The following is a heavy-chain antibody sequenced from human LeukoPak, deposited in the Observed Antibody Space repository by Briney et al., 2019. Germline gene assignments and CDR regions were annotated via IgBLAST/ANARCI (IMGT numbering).Heavy chain of an antibody. CDR3: ARARGYCTSTSCYPARVNWLDP. V-gene: IGHV4-39*07. CDR2: IYYSGST. J-gene: IGHJ5*02. Sequence: PSETLSPTCTVSGGSISSSSYYWGWSRQPPGKGLEWIGSIYYSGSTYYNPSLKSRVTISVDTSKNQFSLKLSSVTAADTAVYYCARARGYCTSTSCYPARVNWLDPWGQGTLVTVSS. D-gene: IGHD2-2*01. CDR1: GGSISSSSYY.